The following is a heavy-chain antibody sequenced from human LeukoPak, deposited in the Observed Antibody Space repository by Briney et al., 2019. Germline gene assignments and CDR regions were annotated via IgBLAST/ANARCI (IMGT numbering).Heavy chain of an antibody. CDR3: ARAPPPYSNYDYYYYMDV. Sequence: ASVKVSCKASGYTFTSYYMHWVRQAPGQGLEWMGIINPGGGSTSYAQKFQGRVTMTRDMSTSTVYMELSSLRSEDTAVYYCARAPPPYSNYDYYYYMDVWGKGTTVTVSS. J-gene: IGHJ6*03. V-gene: IGHV1-46*01. CDR2: INPGGGST. CDR1: GYTFTSYY. D-gene: IGHD4-11*01.